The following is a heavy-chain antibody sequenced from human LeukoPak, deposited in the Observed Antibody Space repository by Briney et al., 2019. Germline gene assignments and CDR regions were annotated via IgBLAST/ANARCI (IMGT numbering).Heavy chain of an antibody. D-gene: IGHD4-11*01. CDR1: GGSISSGGYY. Sequence: TPSETLSLTCTVSGGSISSGGYYWSWIRQHPGKGLEWIGYIYYSGSTYYNPSLKSRVTISVDTSKNQFSLKLSSVTAADTAVYYCARRATVTTHNYYFDYWGQGTLVTVSS. J-gene: IGHJ4*02. CDR2: IYYSGST. V-gene: IGHV4-31*03. CDR3: ARRATVTTHNYYFDY.